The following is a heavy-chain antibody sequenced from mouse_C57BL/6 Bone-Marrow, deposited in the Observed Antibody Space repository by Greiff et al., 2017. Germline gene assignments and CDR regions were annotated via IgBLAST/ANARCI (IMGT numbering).Heavy chain of an antibody. J-gene: IGHJ1*03. CDR1: GYTFTSYW. Sequence: QVQLQQPGAELVRPGSSVKLSCKASGYTFTSYWMHWVKQRPIQGLEWIGNIDPSDSETHYNQKFKDQATLTVDKSSSTAYMQLSSLTSENSAVYDCAKWDGSSPYWYCAVWGTGTTVTVSS. V-gene: IGHV1-52*01. CDR3: AKWDGSSPYWYCAV. D-gene: IGHD1-1*01. CDR2: IDPSDSET.